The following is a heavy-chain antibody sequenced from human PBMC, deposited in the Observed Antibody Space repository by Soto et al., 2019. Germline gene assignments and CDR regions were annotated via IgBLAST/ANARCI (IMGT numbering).Heavy chain of an antibody. Sequence: QVQLVQSGAEVKKPGASVKVSCKASGYTFISYLIHWIRQAPGQRPEWMGWINAGNGHTKYSQKLQGRVTITRDTSASTAYMELSSLRSEDTDVYYCARVNYYTGSGRDFDYWGQGTLVTVSS. CDR2: INAGNGHT. J-gene: IGHJ4*02. CDR3: ARVNYYTGSGRDFDY. CDR1: GYTFISYL. V-gene: IGHV1-3*01. D-gene: IGHD3-10*01.